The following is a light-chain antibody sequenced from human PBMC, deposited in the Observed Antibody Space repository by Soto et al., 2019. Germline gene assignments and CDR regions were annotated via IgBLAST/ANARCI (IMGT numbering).Light chain of an antibody. CDR2: EVI. Sequence: QSALTQPPSASGSPGQSVTIFCTGTSSDIGSCKYVSWYQQHPGKAPKLIIYEVIKRPSGVPDRFSGSKSGNTASLTVSGLQADDEADYCSSYADSNNLEVVFGGGTKLTVL. CDR3: SSYADSNNLEVV. V-gene: IGLV2-8*01. J-gene: IGLJ3*02. CDR1: SSDIGSCKY.